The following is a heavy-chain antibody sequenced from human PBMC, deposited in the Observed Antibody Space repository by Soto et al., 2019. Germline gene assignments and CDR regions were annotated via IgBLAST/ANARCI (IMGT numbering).Heavy chain of an antibody. V-gene: IGHV1-69*04. CDR1: GGTFSSYT. CDR2: IIPILGIA. Sequence: SVKVSCKASGGTFSSYTISWVRQAPGQGLEWMGRIIPILGIANYAQKFQGRVTITADKSTSTAYMELSSLRSEDTAVYYCAREGDYYDSSGYYLRFDYWGQGTLVTVPQ. D-gene: IGHD3-22*01. CDR3: AREGDYYDSSGYYLRFDY. J-gene: IGHJ4*02.